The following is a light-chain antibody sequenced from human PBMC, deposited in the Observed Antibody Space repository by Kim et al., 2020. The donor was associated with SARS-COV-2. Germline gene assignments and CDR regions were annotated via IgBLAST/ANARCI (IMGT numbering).Light chain of an antibody. V-gene: IGKV1-5*03. CDR2: KAS. J-gene: IGKJ2*01. Sequence: SASVGDRVTSTCRASQSISTWVAWYQQKPGKAPDLLIYKASSLESGVPSRFSGSGSGTEFTLTISSLQPDDFATYYCQQYYSYPYTFGQGTKLEI. CDR3: QQYYSYPYT. CDR1: QSISTW.